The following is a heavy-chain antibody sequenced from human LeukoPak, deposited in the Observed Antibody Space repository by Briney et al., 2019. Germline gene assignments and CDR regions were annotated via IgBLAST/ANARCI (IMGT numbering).Heavy chain of an antibody. D-gene: IGHD5-24*01. V-gene: IGHV4-59*11. J-gene: IGHJ5*02. CDR2: VYYSGTT. Sequence: SETLSLTCSVSGDSISSHYWGWIRQTPGRGLEWIGYVYYSGTTVYNPSLRSRVTVSVDTSKNEFSLKLSSMTTADTAVYYCARVVETIQWATWFDPWGQGTLVTVS. CDR3: ARVVETIQWATWFDP. CDR1: GDSISSHY.